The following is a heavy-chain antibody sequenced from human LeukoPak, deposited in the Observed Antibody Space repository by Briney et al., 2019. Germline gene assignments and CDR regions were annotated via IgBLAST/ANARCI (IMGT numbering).Heavy chain of an antibody. Sequence: GGSLRLSCAASGFTFDDYAMHWVRQAPGKGLEWVSGISWNSGSIGYADSVKGRSTISRDNAKNSLYLQMNSLRAEDTALYYCAKDAGSLGFDYWGQGTLVTVSS. D-gene: IGHD6-13*01. CDR1: GFTFDDYA. CDR2: ISWNSGSI. CDR3: AKDAGSLGFDY. J-gene: IGHJ4*02. V-gene: IGHV3-9*01.